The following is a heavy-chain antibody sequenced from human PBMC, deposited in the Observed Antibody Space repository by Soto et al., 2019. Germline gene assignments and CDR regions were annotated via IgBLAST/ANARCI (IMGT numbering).Heavy chain of an antibody. CDR3: ARTPLDGYFDY. CDR2: IYYSGST. V-gene: IGHV4-59*01. J-gene: IGHJ4*02. CDR1: GGSISSYY. Sequence: QVQLQESGPGLVKPSETLSLTCTVSGGSISSYYWSWIRQPPGKGLEWIGYIYYSGSTNYNTSLKSRVTISVDTSKNQFSLKLSSVTAADTAVYYCARTPLDGYFDYWGQGTLVTVSS.